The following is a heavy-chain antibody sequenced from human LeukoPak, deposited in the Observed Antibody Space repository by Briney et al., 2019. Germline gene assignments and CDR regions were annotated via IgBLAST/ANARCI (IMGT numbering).Heavy chain of an antibody. CDR2: IYTSGGT. J-gene: IGHJ3*02. Sequence: PSETLSLTCSVSGGSISSGSSCWSWIRQPPGKGLEWIGRIYTSGGTNYNPSLRSRVTISVDTSKNQFSLRLNSVTAADTAVYYCARDRDISGSRDAFDIWGQGTMVTVSS. CDR3: ARDRDISGSRDAFDI. D-gene: IGHD6-19*01. CDR1: GGSISSGSSC. V-gene: IGHV4-61*02.